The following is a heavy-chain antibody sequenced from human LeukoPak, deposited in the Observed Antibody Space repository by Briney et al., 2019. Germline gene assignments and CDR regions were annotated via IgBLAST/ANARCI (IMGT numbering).Heavy chain of an antibody. CDR2: VSYDGSVK. CDR1: GFTFSSYG. J-gene: IGHJ4*02. V-gene: IGHV3-30*18. CDR3: AKPHTAMVSYYFDC. Sequence: GRSLSLSCAASGFTFSSYGMNWVRQAPGKGLEWVAVVSYDGSVKYSADSVKGRFTISRDNSKNTLSLQMNSLRAEDTAVYYCAKPHTAMVSYYFDCWGQGTLVTVSS. D-gene: IGHD5-18*01.